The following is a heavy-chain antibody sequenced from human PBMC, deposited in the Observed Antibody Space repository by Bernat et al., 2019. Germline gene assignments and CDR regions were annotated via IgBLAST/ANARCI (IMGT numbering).Heavy chain of an antibody. CDR3: AREIVVVVAATYYYYGMDV. Sequence: QVQLVESGGGVVQPGRSLRLSCAASGFTFSSYAMHWVRQAPGKGLEWVAVISYDGSNKYYGESVKGRFTISRDNSKNTLYLQMNSLRAEDTAVYYCAREIVVVVAATYYYYGMDVWGQGTTVTVSS. D-gene: IGHD2-15*01. V-gene: IGHV3-30-3*01. J-gene: IGHJ6*02. CDR2: ISYDGSNK. CDR1: GFTFSSYA.